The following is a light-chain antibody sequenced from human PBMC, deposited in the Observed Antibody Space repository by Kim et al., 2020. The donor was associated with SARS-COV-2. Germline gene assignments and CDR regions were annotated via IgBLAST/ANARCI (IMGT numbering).Light chain of an antibody. CDR3: QQYNNWPLYS. CDR1: QSVSSN. Sequence: QGERATLSCRASQSVSSNLAWYQQKPGQAPRLLIYGASTRATGIPARFSGSGSGTEFTLTISSLQSEDFAVYYCQQYNNWPLYSFGQGTKLEIK. CDR2: GAS. V-gene: IGKV3-15*01. J-gene: IGKJ2*03.